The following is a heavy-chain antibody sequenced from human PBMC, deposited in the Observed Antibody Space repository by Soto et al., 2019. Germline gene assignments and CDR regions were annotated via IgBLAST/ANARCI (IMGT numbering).Heavy chain of an antibody. J-gene: IGHJ6*02. D-gene: IGHD1-26*01. CDR3: ANSVAWERTENYYYYYGMDV. CDR1: GFTFSSYG. Sequence: QVQLVESGGGVVQPGRSLRLSCAASGFTFSSYGMHWVRQAPGKGLEWVAVISYDGSNKYYADSVKGRFTISRDNSKNTLYLQMNSLRAEDTAVYYCANSVAWERTENYYYYYGMDVLGQGTTVTVSS. CDR2: ISYDGSNK. V-gene: IGHV3-30*18.